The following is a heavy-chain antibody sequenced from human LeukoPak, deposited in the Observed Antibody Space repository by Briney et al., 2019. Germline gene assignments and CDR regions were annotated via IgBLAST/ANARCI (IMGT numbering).Heavy chain of an antibody. Sequence: EASVKVSCKVSGYTLTELSMHWVRQAPGKGLEWMGGFDPEDGETIYAQKFQGRVTMTEDTSTDTAYMELSSLRSEDTAVYYCATVPHPREMATIYFDYWGQGTLVTVSS. V-gene: IGHV1-24*01. CDR3: ATVPHPREMATIYFDY. CDR1: GYTLTELS. CDR2: FDPEDGET. D-gene: IGHD5-24*01. J-gene: IGHJ4*02.